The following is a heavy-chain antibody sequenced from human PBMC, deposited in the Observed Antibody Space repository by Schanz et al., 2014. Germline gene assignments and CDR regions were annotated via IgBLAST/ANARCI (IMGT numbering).Heavy chain of an antibody. J-gene: IGHJ4*02. Sequence: QVQLVQSGGEMKKPGASVKVSCKASGHTFTSYDINWVRQATGQGLEWMGWINPNSGDTNYAQKFQGWVTMTRDTSISTAYMEVSRLKSDDTAVYYCARDLISSGWYGWGQGTLVTVSS. D-gene: IGHD6-19*01. V-gene: IGHV1-2*04. CDR3: ARDLISSGWYG. CDR1: GHTFTSYD. CDR2: INPNSGDT.